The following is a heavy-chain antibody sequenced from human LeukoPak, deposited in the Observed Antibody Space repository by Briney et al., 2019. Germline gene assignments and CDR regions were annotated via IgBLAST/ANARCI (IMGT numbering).Heavy chain of an antibody. CDR2: ISGSGGST. Sequence: GGSLRLSCAASGFTFSSYAMSWVRQAPGKGLEWVSAISGSGGSTYYADSVKGRFTISRDNSKNTLYLQMNSLRAEDTAVYYCAKTYYDFWSGYLHYYYGMDVWGQGTTVTVSS. D-gene: IGHD3-3*01. CDR1: GFTFSSYA. CDR3: AKTYYDFWSGYLHYYYGMDV. V-gene: IGHV3-23*01. J-gene: IGHJ6*02.